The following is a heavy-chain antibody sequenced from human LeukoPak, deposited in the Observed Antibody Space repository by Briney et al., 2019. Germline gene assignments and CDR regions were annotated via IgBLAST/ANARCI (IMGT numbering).Heavy chain of an antibody. CDR2: IIPILGIA. J-gene: IGHJ3*02. CDR3: ARVVHQFWSGYHDAFDI. Sequence: GASVKVSCKASGGTFSSYAISWVRQAPGQGLEWMGRIIPILGIANYAQKFQGRVTITADKSTSTAYMELSSLRSEDTAVYYCARVVHQFWSGYHDAFDIWGQGTMVTVSS. CDR1: GGTFSSYA. V-gene: IGHV1-69*04. D-gene: IGHD3-3*01.